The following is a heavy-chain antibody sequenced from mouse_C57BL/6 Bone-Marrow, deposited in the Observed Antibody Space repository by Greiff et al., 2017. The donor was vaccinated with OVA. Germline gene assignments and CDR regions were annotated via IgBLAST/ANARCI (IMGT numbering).Heavy chain of an antibody. CDR1: GFTFSSYG. CDR2: ISSGGSYT. CDR3: ARHPY. J-gene: IGHJ3*01. V-gene: IGHV5-6*01. Sequence: EVQGVESGGDLVKPGGSLKLSCAASGFTFSSYGMSWVRQTPDKRLEWVANISSGGSYTYYPDSVKGRFTISRDNAKNTLYLQMSSLKSEDTAMYYCARHPYWGQGTLVTVSA.